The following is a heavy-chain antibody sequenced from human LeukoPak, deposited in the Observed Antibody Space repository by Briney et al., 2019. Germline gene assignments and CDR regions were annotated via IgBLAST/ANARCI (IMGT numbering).Heavy chain of an antibody. CDR3: ASLKAGATWFVDYYYYGMDV. CDR2: IYYSGST. V-gene: IGHV4-30-4*01. J-gene: IGHJ6*02. D-gene: IGHD1-26*01. CDR1: GGSISSGDYY. Sequence: PSETLSLTCTVSGGSISSGDYYWSWIRQPPGKGLEWIGYIYYSGSTYYNPSLKSRVTISVDTSKNQFSLKLSSVTAADTAVYYCASLKAGATWFVDYYYYGMDVWGQGTTVTVSS.